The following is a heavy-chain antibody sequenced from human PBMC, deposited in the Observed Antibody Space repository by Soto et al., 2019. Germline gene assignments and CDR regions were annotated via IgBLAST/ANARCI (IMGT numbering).Heavy chain of an antibody. V-gene: IGHV2-5*02. CDR2: IYWDDDK. CDR3: ARILTGYYKGTFFDY. J-gene: IGHJ4*02. D-gene: IGHD3-9*01. CDR1: GFSLSTSGVG. Sequence: QITLKESGPTLVKPTQTLTLTCTFSGFSLSTSGVGVGWIRQPPGKALEWLALIYWDDDKRYSPSLKSRLTITKDTSKNQFVLTMTNMDPVDTATYYCARILTGYYKGTFFDYWGQGTLVTVSS.